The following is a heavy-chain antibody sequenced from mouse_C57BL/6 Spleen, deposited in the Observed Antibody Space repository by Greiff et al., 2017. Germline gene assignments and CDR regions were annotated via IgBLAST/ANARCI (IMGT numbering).Heavy chain of an antibody. J-gene: IGHJ3*01. D-gene: IGHD1-2*01. CDR3: ASAATGPKAWFAY. CDR2: IHPNSGST. Sequence: VQLQQPGAELVKPGASVQLSCKASGYTFTSYWMHWVKQRPGQGLEWIGMIHPNSGSTKYNEKFKSKATLTVDKSSSTAYRQLSSLTSEDSAVYYCASAATGPKAWFAYWGQGTLVTVSA. V-gene: IGHV1-64*01. CDR1: GYTFTSYW.